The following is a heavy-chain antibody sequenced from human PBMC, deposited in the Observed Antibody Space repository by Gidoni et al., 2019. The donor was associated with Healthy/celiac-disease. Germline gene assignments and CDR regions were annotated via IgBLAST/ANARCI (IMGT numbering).Heavy chain of an antibody. CDR2: INHSGST. CDR3: AGALEIYTGYSPFDY. CDR1: GGSFSGYY. V-gene: IGHV4-34*01. D-gene: IGHD5-12*01. J-gene: IGHJ4*02. Sequence: QVQLQQWGAGLLKSSETLSLTCAVYGGSFSGYYWSCIRQPPRKGLEWIGEINHSGSTNYNPSLKSRVTISVDTYKNQFSLMLSSVTAADTAVYYCAGALEIYTGYSPFDYWGQGTLVTVSS.